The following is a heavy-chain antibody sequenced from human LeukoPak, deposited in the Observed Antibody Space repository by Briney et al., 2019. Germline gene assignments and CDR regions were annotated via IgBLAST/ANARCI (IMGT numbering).Heavy chain of an antibody. CDR2: INPSGGST. D-gene: IGHD1-26*01. V-gene: IGHV1-46*01. CDR3: AGSGSYYLIDY. CDR1: GYTFTSYY. J-gene: IGHJ4*02. Sequence: ASVRVSCKASGYTFTSYYMHWVRQAPGQGLEWMGIINPSGGSTSYAQKFQGRVTMTRDMSTSTVYMELSSLRSEDTAVYYCAGSGSYYLIDYWGQGTLVTVSS.